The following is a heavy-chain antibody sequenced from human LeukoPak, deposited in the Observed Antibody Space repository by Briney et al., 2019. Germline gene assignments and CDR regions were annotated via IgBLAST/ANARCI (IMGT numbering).Heavy chain of an antibody. D-gene: IGHD4-23*01. CDR3: TRNNGGNRAGWYLDL. CDR2: INWNGADK. CDR1: RFTLDDYG. V-gene: IGHV3-20*04. Sequence: GGSLRLSREVSRFTLDDYGMSSVRQAPGSGLEWVSGINWNGADKDYADSVKGRFAISRDNAKNSLYLQMNSLRAEDTAFYYCTRNNGGNRAGWYLDLWARGTLVTVSS. J-gene: IGHJ2*01.